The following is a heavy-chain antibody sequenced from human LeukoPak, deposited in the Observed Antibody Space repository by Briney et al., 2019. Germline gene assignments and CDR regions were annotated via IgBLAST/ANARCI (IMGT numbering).Heavy chain of an antibody. J-gene: IGHJ4*02. V-gene: IGHV4-59*01. Sequence: SETLSLTCTVSGGSISSYYWCWIRQPPGKGLEWIGYIYYSGSTNYNPSLKSRVTISVDTSKNQFSLKLSSVTAADTAVYYCARGREYSSSWYALGYWGQGTLVTVSS. CDR1: GGSISSYY. CDR2: IYYSGST. CDR3: ARGREYSSSWYALGY. D-gene: IGHD6-13*01.